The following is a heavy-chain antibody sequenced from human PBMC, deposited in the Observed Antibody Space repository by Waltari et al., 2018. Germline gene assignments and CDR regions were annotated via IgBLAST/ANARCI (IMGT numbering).Heavy chain of an antibody. CDR3: ARGRETMMDY. CDR2: INHSGST. D-gene: IGHD3-22*01. J-gene: IGHJ4*02. Sequence: HVQLQQWGAGLLKPSETLSLTCAVYGGSFSGYYWSWIRQPPGKGLEWIGEINHSGSTNYNPSLKSRVTISVDTSKNQFSLKLSSVTAADTAVYYCARGRETMMDYWGQGTLVTVSS. V-gene: IGHV4-34*01. CDR1: GGSFSGYY.